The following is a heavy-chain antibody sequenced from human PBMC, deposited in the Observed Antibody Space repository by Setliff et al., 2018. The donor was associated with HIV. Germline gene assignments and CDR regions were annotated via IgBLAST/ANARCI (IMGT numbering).Heavy chain of an antibody. CDR1: GYSISSGYY. CDR3: AREGTVGDYYDSSGYYYVGVTNWFDP. Sequence: PSETLSITCAVSGYSISSGYYWGWIRQPPGKGLEWIGSIYHSGSTYYNPSLKSRVTISVDTSKNQFSLKLSSVTAADTAVYYCAREGTVGDYYDSSGYYYVGVTNWFDPWGQGTLVTVSS. CDR2: IYHSGST. V-gene: IGHV4-38-2*02. D-gene: IGHD3-22*01. J-gene: IGHJ5*02.